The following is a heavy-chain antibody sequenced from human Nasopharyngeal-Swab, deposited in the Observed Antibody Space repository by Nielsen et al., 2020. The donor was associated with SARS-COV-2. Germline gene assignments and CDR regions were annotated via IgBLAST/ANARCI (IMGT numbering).Heavy chain of an antibody. J-gene: IGHJ6*02. V-gene: IGHV1-2*06. CDR1: GYTFTSYY. CDR2: INPNSGGT. D-gene: IGHD6-19*01. CDR3: ASGWYYYYGMDV. Sequence: ASVKVSCKASGYTFTSYYMHWVRQAPGQGLEWMGRINPNSGGTNYAQKFQGRVTMTRDTSISTAYMELSRLRSDDTAVYYCASGWYYYYGMDVWGQGTTVTVSS.